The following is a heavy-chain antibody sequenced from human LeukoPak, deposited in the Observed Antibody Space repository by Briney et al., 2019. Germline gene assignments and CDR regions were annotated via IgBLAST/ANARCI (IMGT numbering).Heavy chain of an antibody. CDR3: ARDMRALAARFDY. J-gene: IGHJ4*02. D-gene: IGHD2-15*01. CDR2: INPNSGGT. CDR1: GYTFTGYY. V-gene: IGHV1-2*02. Sequence: ASVKVSCKASGYTFTGYYMHWVRQAPGQGLEWMGWINPNSGGTNYAQKFQGRVTMTRDTSISTAYMELSRLRSDDTAVYYCARDMRALAARFDYWGQGTLVTVSS.